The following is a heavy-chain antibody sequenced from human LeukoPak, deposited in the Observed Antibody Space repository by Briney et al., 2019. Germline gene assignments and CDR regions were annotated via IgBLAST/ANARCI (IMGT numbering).Heavy chain of an antibody. V-gene: IGHV3-30*18. D-gene: IGHD5-18*01. CDR2: ISYDGSNK. CDR3: AKDGGLGYSYGYVLDY. Sequence: GGSLRLSCAASGFTFSSYGMHWVRQAPGKGLEWVAVISYDGSNKYYADSVKGRFTISRDNSKNTLYLQMNSLRAEDTAVYYCAKDGGLGYSYGYVLDYWGQGTLVTVSS. J-gene: IGHJ4*02. CDR1: GFTFSSYG.